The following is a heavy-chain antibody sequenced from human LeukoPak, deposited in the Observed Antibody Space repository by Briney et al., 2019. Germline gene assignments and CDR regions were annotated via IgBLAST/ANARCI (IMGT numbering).Heavy chain of an antibody. CDR1: GFTFSNAW. CDR2: IKSKTDGGTT. V-gene: IGHV3-15*01. J-gene: IGHJ5*02. Sequence: GGSLRLSCAASGFTFSNAWMSWVRQAPGKGLEWVGRIKSKTDGGTTDYAAPVKGRFTISRDDSKNTLYLQMNSLKTEDTAVYYCTTRRIAVAGTWFDPWGQGTLVTVSS. D-gene: IGHD6-19*01. CDR3: TTRRIAVAGTWFDP.